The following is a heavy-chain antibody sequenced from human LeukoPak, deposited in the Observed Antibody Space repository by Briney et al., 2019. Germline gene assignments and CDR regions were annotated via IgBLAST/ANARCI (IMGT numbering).Heavy chain of an antibody. CDR1: GFTFSSYG. Sequence: PGGSLRLSCAASGFTFSSYGMHWVRQAPGKGLEWVAFIRYDGSNKYYADSVKGRFTISRDNSKNTLYLQMNSLRAEDTAVYYCARDHVQSILWYFDLWGRGTLVTVSS. J-gene: IGHJ2*01. CDR2: IRYDGSNK. D-gene: IGHD1-1*01. CDR3: ARDHVQSILWYFDL. V-gene: IGHV3-30*02.